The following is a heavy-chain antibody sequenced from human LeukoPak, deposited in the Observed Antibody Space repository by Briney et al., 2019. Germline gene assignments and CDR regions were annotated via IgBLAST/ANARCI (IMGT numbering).Heavy chain of an antibody. CDR2: IHHSGIT. J-gene: IGHJ5*02. Sequence: SETLSLTCAVNGGSFSDYNWSWIRQAPGMRLEWIGEIHHSGITNYNPSLKSRVTMALDTSKNQISLKVTSVTAADTAIYYCARINEDGDNGGWFDPWGQGTLVAVSA. D-gene: IGHD4-23*01. CDR1: GGSFSDYN. V-gene: IGHV4-34*01. CDR3: ARINEDGDNGGWFDP.